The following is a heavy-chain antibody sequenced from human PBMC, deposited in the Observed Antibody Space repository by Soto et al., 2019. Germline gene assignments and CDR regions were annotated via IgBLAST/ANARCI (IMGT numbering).Heavy chain of an antibody. CDR1: GFGFDAYG. CDR2: ITYDGSHQ. V-gene: IGHV3-30*03. J-gene: IGHJ4*02. Sequence: QVKLVEYGGGVVQPGGSLRLSCAASGFGFDAYGIHWVRRAPGKGLEWVAVITYDGSHQYYRDSVKGRFTISRDNVRKTMFLQMDNVQPEERAMYSCARVSQYNYGPRAYFDYWGQGTLFTVAS. CDR3: ARVSQYNYGPRAYFDY. D-gene: IGHD5-18*01.